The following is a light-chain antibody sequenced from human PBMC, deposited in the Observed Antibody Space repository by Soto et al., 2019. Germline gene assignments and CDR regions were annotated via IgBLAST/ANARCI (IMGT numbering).Light chain of an antibody. CDR3: SSYAGSSNV. V-gene: IGLV2-8*01. CDR2: EVN. CDR1: SSDVGGYNY. Sequence: QSALTQPPSASGSPGQSVAISCTGTSSDVGGYNYVSWYQQHPGKAPKLMIYEVNKRPSGVPDRFSGSKSGNTASLTVSGLQADDDDDYYCSSYAGSSNVFGTGTKLTVL. J-gene: IGLJ1*01.